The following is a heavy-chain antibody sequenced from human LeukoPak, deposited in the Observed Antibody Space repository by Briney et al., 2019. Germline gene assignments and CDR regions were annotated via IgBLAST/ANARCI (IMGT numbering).Heavy chain of an antibody. CDR2: ISGSGGST. CDR3: AKGDSSSTSPDAFDI. Sequence: GGSLRLSCAASGFTFSNYAMTWVRQAPGKGLEWVSAISGSGGSTYYADSVKGRFTISRDNSKNTLYLQMNSLRAEDTAVYYCAKGDSSSTSPDAFDIWGQGTMVTVSS. J-gene: IGHJ3*02. D-gene: IGHD2-2*01. CDR1: GFTFSNYA. V-gene: IGHV3-23*01.